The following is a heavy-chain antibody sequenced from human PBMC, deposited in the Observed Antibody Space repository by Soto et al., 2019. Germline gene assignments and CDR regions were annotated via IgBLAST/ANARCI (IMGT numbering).Heavy chain of an antibody. V-gene: IGHV2-5*02. CDR3: AHREGFFDWFDP. CDR2: IHWDDDK. Sequence: GSGPTLVNPTETLTLTCTFSGLSLSTSGVGVGWIRQSPGKALEWLALIHWDDDKRYSPSLKRRLTISKDTSKNQVVLTMTNMAPEDTATYYCAHREGFFDWFDPWGQGTLVTVSS. D-gene: IGHD3-3*01. CDR1: GLSLSTSGVG. J-gene: IGHJ5*02.